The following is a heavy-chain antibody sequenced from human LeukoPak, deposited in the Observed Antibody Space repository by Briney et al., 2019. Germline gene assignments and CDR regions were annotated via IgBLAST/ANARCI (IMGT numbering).Heavy chain of an antibody. V-gene: IGHV3-9*01. J-gene: IGHJ4*02. D-gene: IGHD3-9*01. CDR3: AKDGNDILTGYYPC. CDR2: ISWNSGSI. CDR1: GFTFDDYA. Sequence: GGSLRLSCAASGFTFDDYAMHWVRQAPGKGLEWVSGISWNSGSIGYADSVKGRSTISRDNAKNSLYLQMNSLRAEDTALYYCAKDGNDILTGYYPCWGQGTLVTVSS.